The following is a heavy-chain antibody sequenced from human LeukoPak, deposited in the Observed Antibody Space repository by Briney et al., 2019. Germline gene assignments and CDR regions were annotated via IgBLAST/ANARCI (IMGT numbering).Heavy chain of an antibody. CDR3: AKGDIAGYCSSTSCYRSLNSFDY. CDR1: GFTFSSYG. CDR2: IWYDGSNK. V-gene: IGHV3-33*06. J-gene: IGHJ4*02. D-gene: IGHD2-2*01. Sequence: GGSLRLSCAASGFTFSSYGMHWVRQAPGKGLEWVAVIWYDGSNKYYADSVKGRFTISRDNSKNTLYLQMNSLRAEDTAVYYCAKGDIAGYCSSTSCYRSLNSFDYWGQGTLVTVSS.